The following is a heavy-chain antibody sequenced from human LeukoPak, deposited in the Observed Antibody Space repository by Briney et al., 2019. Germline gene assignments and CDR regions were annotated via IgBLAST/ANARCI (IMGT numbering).Heavy chain of an antibody. V-gene: IGHV3-7*01. J-gene: IGHJ6*03. CDR3: ARDTKGDFWSGSDLDYYYYYYMDV. Sequence: PGGSLRLSCAASGFTFSSYWMSWVRQAPGKGLEWVANIKQDGSEKYYVDSVKGRFTISRDNAKNSLYLQMNSLRAEDTAVYYCARDTKGDFWSGSDLDYYYYYYMDVWGKGTTVTVSS. D-gene: IGHD3-3*01. CDR1: GFTFSSYW. CDR2: IKQDGSEK.